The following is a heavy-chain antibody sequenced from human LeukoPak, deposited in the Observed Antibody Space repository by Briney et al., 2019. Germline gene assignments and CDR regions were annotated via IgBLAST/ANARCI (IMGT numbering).Heavy chain of an antibody. CDR3: AREARYYGMDV. Sequence: ASVKVSCKASGYTFTSYGISWVRQAPGQGLEWMGWINPNTGGTNYAQKFQGWVTVTRDTSISTAYMELTRLRSDDTAVYYCAREARYYGMDVWGQGTTVTVSS. J-gene: IGHJ6*02. V-gene: IGHV1-2*04. CDR2: INPNTGGT. CDR1: GYTFTSYG.